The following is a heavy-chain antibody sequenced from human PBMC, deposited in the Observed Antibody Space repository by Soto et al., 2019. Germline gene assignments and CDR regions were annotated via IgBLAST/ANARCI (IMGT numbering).Heavy chain of an antibody. CDR2: INPNSGDT. D-gene: IGHD3-10*01. CDR3: ARSGISIFRGVLSELHY. Sequence: QVQLVQSGAEVKKPGASVKVSCKASGYTFNGYYMHWVRQAPGQGLEWMGWINPNSGDTNYAQKFDGWVTMTRDTSSSTAYLELTRLTSDDTPMSYCARSGISIFRGVLSELHYWGQGTLVTVS. CDR1: GYTFNGYY. J-gene: IGHJ4*02. V-gene: IGHV1-2*04.